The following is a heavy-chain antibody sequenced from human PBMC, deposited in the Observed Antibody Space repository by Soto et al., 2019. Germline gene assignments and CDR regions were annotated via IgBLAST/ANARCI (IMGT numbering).Heavy chain of an antibody. J-gene: IGHJ5*02. CDR1: GYTLNEVA. CDR3: TTYHGDYNFDH. Sequence: QVQLVQSGAEVKKPGASVKVSCKVSGYTLNEVAMHWVRQAPGNGLEWLGGFDPEEAETIYAQHFQGRVTMTEDTSTDTVYMELSSLRSEDTALYFCTTYHGDYNFDHWGQGTLVTVSS. V-gene: IGHV1-24*01. D-gene: IGHD4-17*01. CDR2: FDPEEAET.